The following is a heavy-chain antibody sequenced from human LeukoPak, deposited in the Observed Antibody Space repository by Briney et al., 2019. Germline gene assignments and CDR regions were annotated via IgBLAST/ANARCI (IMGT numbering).Heavy chain of an antibody. CDR1: GGPIRSYY. V-gene: IGHV4-59*01. J-gene: IGHJ6*03. CDR2: IYYSGST. Sequence: SETLSLTCTVSGGPIRSYYWSWIRQSPGKGLEWIGYIYYSGSTNYNPSLKSRVTISVDTSKNQFSLKLNSVTAADTAVYYCARSPVPTVTTIYYYMDVWGKGTTVTVSS. D-gene: IGHD4-11*01. CDR3: ARSPVPTVTTIYYYMDV.